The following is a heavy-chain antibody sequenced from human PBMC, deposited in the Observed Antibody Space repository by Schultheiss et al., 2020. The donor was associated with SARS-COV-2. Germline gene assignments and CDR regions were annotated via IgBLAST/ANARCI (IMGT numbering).Heavy chain of an antibody. CDR2: ISWNSGSI. V-gene: IGHV3-9*01. J-gene: IGHJ6*02. Sequence: SLKISCAVSGFTVTSNYAMSWVRQAPGKGLEWVSGISWNSGSIGYADSVKGRFTISRDNAKISLYLQMNSLRAEDTAVYYCARDNTYYGPMDVWGQGTTVTVSS. CDR1: GFTVTSNYA. CDR3: ARDNTYYGPMDV. D-gene: IGHD3-10*01.